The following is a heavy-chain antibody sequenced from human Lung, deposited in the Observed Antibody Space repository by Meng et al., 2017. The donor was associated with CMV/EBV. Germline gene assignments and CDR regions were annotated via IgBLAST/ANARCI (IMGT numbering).Heavy chain of an antibody. J-gene: IGHJ4*02. CDR1: GFILSRHS. CDR2: ISSSSSSI. V-gene: IGHV3-21*01. Sequence: GGPLRLSCAASGFILSRHSMNWVRQAPGKGLEWVSSISSSSSSIYYADSVKGRFTVSRDNAKNSLYLQMDSLRVDDTAVYYCSRKPRYSSGCYDYWGQGTLVTVSS. CDR3: SRKPRYSSGCYDY. D-gene: IGHD6-19*01.